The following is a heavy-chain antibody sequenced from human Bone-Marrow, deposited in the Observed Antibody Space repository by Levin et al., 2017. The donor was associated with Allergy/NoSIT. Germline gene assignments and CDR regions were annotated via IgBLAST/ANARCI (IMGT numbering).Heavy chain of an antibody. CDR3: ASAYYYGSGSFGWFDP. CDR1: GYTFTGYY. D-gene: IGHD3-10*01. CDR2: INPNSGGT. J-gene: IGHJ5*02. Sequence: GASVKVSCKASGYTFTGYYMHWVRQAPGQGLEWMGWINPNSGGTNYAQKFQGRVTMTRDTSISTAYMELSRLRSDDTAVYYCASAYYYGSGSFGWFDPWGQGTLVTVSS. V-gene: IGHV1-2*02.